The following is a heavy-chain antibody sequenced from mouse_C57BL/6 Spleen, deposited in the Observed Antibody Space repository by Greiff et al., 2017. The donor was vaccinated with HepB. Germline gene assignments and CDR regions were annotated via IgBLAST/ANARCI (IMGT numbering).Heavy chain of an antibody. CDR2: IYPGNSDT. V-gene: IGHV1-5*01. CDR1: GYTFTSYW. D-gene: IGHD2-4*01. CDR3: TGDYDGSWYFDV. Sequence: VHVKQSGTVLARPGASVKMSCKTSGYTFTSYWMHWVKQRPGQGLEWIGAIYPGNSDTSYNQKFKGKAKLTAVTSASTAYMELSSLTNEDSAVYYCTGDYDGSWYFDVWGTGTTVTVSS. J-gene: IGHJ1*03.